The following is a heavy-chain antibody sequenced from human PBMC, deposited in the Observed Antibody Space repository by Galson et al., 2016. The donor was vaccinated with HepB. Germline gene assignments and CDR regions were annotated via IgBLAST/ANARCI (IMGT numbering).Heavy chain of an antibody. D-gene: IGHD3-10*01. J-gene: IGHJ4*02. CDR1: GFTFSSYW. CDR3: ARVTDTMVRGLIGY. Sequence: SLRLSCAASGFTFSSYWMHWVRQAPGKGLAWVSRINTDGSSTSYADSVKGRFTISRDNAKNTLYLQMNSLRAEDTAVYYCARVTDTMVRGLIGYWGQGTLVTVSS. CDR2: INTDGSST. V-gene: IGHV3-74*01.